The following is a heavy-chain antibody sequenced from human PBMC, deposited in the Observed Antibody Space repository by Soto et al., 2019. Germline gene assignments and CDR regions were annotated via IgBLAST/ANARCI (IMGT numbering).Heavy chain of an antibody. CDR3: ARDRLALNTHYIDY. V-gene: IGHV3-7*01. CDR1: GFTFSSFW. Sequence: VQLVESGGGLVQPGGSLRLSCAASGFTFSSFWMSWVRQAPGKGLEWVANINQDGSEKYYMDSVEGRFTISRDNPKNSLYLQMNSLRAEDTAVYYCARDRLALNTHYIDYWGQGTLVTVSS. CDR2: INQDGSEK. J-gene: IGHJ4*02. D-gene: IGHD2-21*01.